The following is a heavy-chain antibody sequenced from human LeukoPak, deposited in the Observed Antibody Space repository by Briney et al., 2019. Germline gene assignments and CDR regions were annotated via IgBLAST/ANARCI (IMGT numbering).Heavy chain of an antibody. Sequence: RSSETLSLTCVLYGGSSTNYFWSWIRQPPGKGLEWIGEINRSASTNYNPSLKSRVTISVDTSKNQFSLRLNSVTAADTAVYYCARVYPETSYYYFMDVWGKGTTVTISS. CDR2: INRSAST. CDR1: GGSSTNYF. V-gene: IGHV4-34*01. D-gene: IGHD2-2*01. J-gene: IGHJ6*04. CDR3: ARVYPETSYYYFMDV.